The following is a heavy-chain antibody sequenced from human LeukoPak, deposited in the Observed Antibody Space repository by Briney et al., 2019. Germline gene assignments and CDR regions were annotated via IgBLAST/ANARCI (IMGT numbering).Heavy chain of an antibody. Sequence: GGSLRLSCTASGFTFSSYTMNWVRQAPGKGLEWVSAIHNSGGTTSYADSVKGRFTISRDNSKNTLFLQMNSLRAEDTAVYYCAKDNAFGGADCWGQGTLVTVSS. D-gene: IGHD3-16*01. J-gene: IGHJ4*02. CDR2: IHNSGGTT. V-gene: IGHV3-23*01. CDR3: AKDNAFGGADC. CDR1: GFTFSSYT.